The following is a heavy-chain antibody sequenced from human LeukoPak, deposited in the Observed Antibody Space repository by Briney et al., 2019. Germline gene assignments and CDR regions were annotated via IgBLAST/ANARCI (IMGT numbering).Heavy chain of an antibody. Sequence: SETLSLTCTASGGSISNSDYYWVWIRQPPGKGLEWIGHIYYSGRTFYSPSLKSRVTISVDTSKNHFSLTLTSVTAADTSIYYCAGHIGYSYMDVWGTGTTVTVS. CDR3: AGHIGYSYMDV. V-gene: IGHV4-39*01. CDR1: GGSISNSDYY. CDR2: IYYSGRT. J-gene: IGHJ6*03.